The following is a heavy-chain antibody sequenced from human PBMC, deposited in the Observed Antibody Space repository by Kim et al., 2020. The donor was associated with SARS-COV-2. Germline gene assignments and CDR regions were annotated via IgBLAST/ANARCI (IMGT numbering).Heavy chain of an antibody. CDR3: AKDSGGYTYIFDY. V-gene: IGHV3-30*18. CDR1: GFTFSTYG. CDR2: ISYDGNNK. D-gene: IGHD5-18*01. Sequence: GGSLRISCAASGFTFSTYGMHWVRQTPVKGLEWVAIISYDGNNKYYADSVKGRFTISRDNSKNTLYLQMNNLRTEDTAVYYCAKDSGGYTYIFDYWVQGT. J-gene: IGHJ4*02.